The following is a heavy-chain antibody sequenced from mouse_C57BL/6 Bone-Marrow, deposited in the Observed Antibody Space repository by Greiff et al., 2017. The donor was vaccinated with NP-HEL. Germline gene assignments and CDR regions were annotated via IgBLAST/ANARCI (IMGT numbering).Heavy chain of an antibody. J-gene: IGHJ1*03. V-gene: IGHV1-82*01. D-gene: IGHD1-1*01. CDR3: ARGVYYYGSRYFDV. CDR2: IYPGDGDT. Sequence: QVQLQQSGPELVKPGASVKISCKASGYAFSSSWMNWVKQRPGQGLEWIGRIYPGDGDTNYNGKFKGKATLTADKSSSTAYMQLSSLTSEDSAVYFCARGVYYYGSRYFDVWGTGTTVTVSS. CDR1: GYAFSSSW.